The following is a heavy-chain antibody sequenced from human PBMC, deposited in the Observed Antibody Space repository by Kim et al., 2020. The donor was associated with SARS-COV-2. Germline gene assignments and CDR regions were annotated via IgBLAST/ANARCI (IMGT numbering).Heavy chain of an antibody. CDR3: TTDVWVSLRSDY. V-gene: IGHV3-15*01. CDR2: IKSKTEGATT. CDR1: GFTFSHAW. Sequence: GGSLRLSCAASGFTFSHAWMNWVRQAPGKGLEWVGHIKSKTEGATTDYAAPVKGRFTISRDDSKNTVFLQTNSLKPEDTAVYYCTTDVWVSLRSDYWGQG. D-gene: IGHD2-8*01. J-gene: IGHJ4*02.